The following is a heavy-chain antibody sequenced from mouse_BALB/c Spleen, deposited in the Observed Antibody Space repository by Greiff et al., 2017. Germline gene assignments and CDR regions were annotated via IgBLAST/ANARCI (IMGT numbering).Heavy chain of an antibody. CDR2: ISDGGSYT. CDR1: GFTFSDYY. Sequence: EVNVVESGGGLVKPGGSLKLSCAASGFTFSDYYMYWVRQTPEKRLEWVATISDGGSYTYYPDSVKGRFTISRDNAKNNLYLQMSSLKSEDTAMYYCARDEVVAGAMDYWGQGTSVTVSS. J-gene: IGHJ4*01. CDR3: ARDEVVAGAMDY. V-gene: IGHV5-4*02. D-gene: IGHD1-1*01.